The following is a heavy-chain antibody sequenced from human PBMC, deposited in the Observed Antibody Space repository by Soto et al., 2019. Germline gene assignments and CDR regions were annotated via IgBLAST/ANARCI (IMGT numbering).Heavy chain of an antibody. CDR1: GGIFSSYA. Sequence: SVKVSCKASGGIFSSYAISWVRQAPGQGLEWMGGIIPIFGTANYAQKFQGRVTITADGSTSTAYMELSSLRSEDTAVYYCARNPTERYCSSTSCPHYGMDVWGQGTTVTVSS. V-gene: IGHV1-69*13. CDR3: ARNPTERYCSSTSCPHYGMDV. J-gene: IGHJ6*02. D-gene: IGHD2-2*01. CDR2: IIPIFGTA.